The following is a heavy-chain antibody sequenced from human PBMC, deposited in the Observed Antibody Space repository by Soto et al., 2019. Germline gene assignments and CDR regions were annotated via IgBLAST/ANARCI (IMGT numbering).Heavy chain of an antibody. J-gene: IGHJ5*02. D-gene: IGHD2-2*01. CDR3: ARGTHNWFDP. CDR2: ISAYNGNT. Sequence: QVQLVQSEAEVRRLGASVKVPCKPSVKPFTSYVISWVRRALGQGLEWMGWISAYNGNTNYAQKLQGRVTMTTDTSTSTAYMELRSLRSDDTAVYYCARGTHNWFDPWGQGTLVTVSS. V-gene: IGHV1-18*04. CDR1: VKPFTSYV.